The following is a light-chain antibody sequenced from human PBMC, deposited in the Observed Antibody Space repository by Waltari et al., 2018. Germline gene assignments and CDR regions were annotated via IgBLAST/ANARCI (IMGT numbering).Light chain of an antibody. CDR3: QQRSNWPPYT. J-gene: IGKJ2*01. CDR2: DAS. Sequence: ELVLTQSPATLSLSPGDRPTLSCRASQRVSSYLAWYQQKPGQAPRLLIYDASNRATGIPARFSGSGSGTDFTLTISSLEPEDFAVYYCQQRSNWPPYTFGQGTKLEIK. CDR1: QRVSSY. V-gene: IGKV3-11*01.